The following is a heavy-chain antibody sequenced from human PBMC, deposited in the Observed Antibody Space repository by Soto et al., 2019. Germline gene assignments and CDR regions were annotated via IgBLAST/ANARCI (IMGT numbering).Heavy chain of an antibody. CDR3: ARDLSYDSSGYYSRLTG. J-gene: IGHJ4*02. CDR2: IIPIFGTA. V-gene: IGHV1-69*13. CDR1: GGTFSSYA. D-gene: IGHD3-22*01. Sequence: GASVKVSCKASGGTFSSYAISWVRQAPGQGLEWMGGIIPIFGTANYAQKFQGRVTITADESTSTAYMELSSLRSEDTAVYYCARDLSYDSSGYYSRLTGWGQGTLVTVSS.